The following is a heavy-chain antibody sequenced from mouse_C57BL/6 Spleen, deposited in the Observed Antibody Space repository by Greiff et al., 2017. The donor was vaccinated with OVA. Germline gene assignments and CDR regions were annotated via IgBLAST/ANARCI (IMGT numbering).Heavy chain of an antibody. V-gene: IGHV1-19*01. J-gene: IGHJ1*03. CDR3: ARGGDYGEARGYFDV. D-gene: IGHD2-4*01. Sequence: EVQLQQSGPVLVKPGASVKMSCKASGYTFTDYYMNWVKQSHGKSLEWIGVIDPYNGGTSYNQKFKGKATLTVDKSSSTAYMELNSLTSEDSAVYYCARGGDYGEARGYFDVWGTGTTVTVSS. CDR2: IDPYNGGT. CDR1: GYTFTDYY.